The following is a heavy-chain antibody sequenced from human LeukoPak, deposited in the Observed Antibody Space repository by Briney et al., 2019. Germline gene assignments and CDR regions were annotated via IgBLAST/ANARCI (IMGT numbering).Heavy chain of an antibody. CDR1: GGSFSGYY. V-gene: IGHV4-34*01. CDR3: AGGNSSGYSPGFS. Sequence: SETLSLTCAVYGGSFSGYYWSWIRQPPGKGLEWIGEINHSGSTNYNPSLKSRVTISVDTSKNQFSLKLSSVTAADTAVYYCAGGNSSGYSPGFSWGQGTLVTVSS. J-gene: IGHJ5*02. CDR2: INHSGST. D-gene: IGHD3-22*01.